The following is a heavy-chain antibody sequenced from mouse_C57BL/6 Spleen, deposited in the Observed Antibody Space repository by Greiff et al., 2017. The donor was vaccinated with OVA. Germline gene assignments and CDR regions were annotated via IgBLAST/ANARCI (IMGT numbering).Heavy chain of an antibody. CDR2: ISSGSSTF. CDR1: GFTFSDYG. Sequence: EVKLVESGGGLVKPGGSLKLSCAASGFTFSDYGMHWVRQAPEKGLEWVAYISSGSSTFYYEDTVKGRFTISRDNAKNTLFLQLTSLRSEDTAMYYSARPGRLEDYFGYWGQGTTLTVSS. D-gene: IGHD2-2*01. CDR3: ARPGRLEDYFGY. V-gene: IGHV5-17*01. J-gene: IGHJ2*01.